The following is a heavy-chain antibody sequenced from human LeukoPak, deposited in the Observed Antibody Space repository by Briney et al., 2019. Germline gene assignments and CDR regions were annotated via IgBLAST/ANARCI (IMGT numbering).Heavy chain of an antibody. J-gene: IGHJ4*02. D-gene: IGHD1-26*01. Sequence: SETLSLTCAVYGESFSGYYWTWIRQPPGKGLEWIGEISHSGSTNYNPSLKSRVTISLDTSKNQFSLRLSSVTAADTAMYYCARGYRVVGATRPLYYFDYWGQGTLVTVSS. V-gene: IGHV4-34*01. CDR3: ARGYRVVGATRPLYYFDY. CDR2: ISHSGST. CDR1: GESFSGYY.